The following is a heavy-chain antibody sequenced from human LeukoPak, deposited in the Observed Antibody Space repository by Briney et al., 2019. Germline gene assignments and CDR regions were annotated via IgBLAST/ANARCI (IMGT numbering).Heavy chain of an antibody. J-gene: IGHJ4*02. D-gene: IGHD3-22*01. CDR1: GYTFTSYA. Sequence: ASVKVSCKASGYTFTSYAMNWVRQAPGQGLEWMGWINTNTGNLTYAQGFTGRFVFSLDTSVSTAYLQISSLKAEDTAVYYCARERARMIVVVPPDYWGQGTLVTVSS. CDR3: ARERARMIVVVPPDY. CDR2: INTNTGNL. V-gene: IGHV7-4-1*02.